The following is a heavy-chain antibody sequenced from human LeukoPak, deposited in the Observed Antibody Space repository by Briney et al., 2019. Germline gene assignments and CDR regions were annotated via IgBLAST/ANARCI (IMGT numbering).Heavy chain of an antibody. D-gene: IGHD3-22*01. V-gene: IGHV3-43D*03. J-gene: IGHJ4*02. CDR3: ANSLRGDYYDSSGYYFDY. CDR1: GFTFDDYA. CDR2: ISWDGGST. Sequence: GGSLRLSCAASGFTFDDYAMHWVRQAPGKGLEWVSLISWDGGSTYYADSVKGRFTISRDNSKNTLYLQMNSLRAEDTAVYYCANSLRGDYYDSSGYYFDYWGQGTLVTVSS.